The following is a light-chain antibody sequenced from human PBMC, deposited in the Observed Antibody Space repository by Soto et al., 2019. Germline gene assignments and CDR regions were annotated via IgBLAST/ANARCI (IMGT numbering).Light chain of an antibody. Sequence: EILLTQSPATLSLSPGERTTLSCRASQSVRSYLAWYQQKPGQAPRLLIYDASNRATGIPARFSGSGSGTDFTLTISGLEPEDFAVYFCQQLGSWPITFGQGTRLEIK. CDR1: QSVRSY. CDR3: QQLGSWPIT. J-gene: IGKJ5*01. V-gene: IGKV3-11*01. CDR2: DAS.